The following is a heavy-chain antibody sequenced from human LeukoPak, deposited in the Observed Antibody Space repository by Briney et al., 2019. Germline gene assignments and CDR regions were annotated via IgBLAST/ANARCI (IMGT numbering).Heavy chain of an antibody. D-gene: IGHD5-24*01. Sequence: GGSLRLSCAASGFIFSSYAMSWVRQAPGKGLEWVSTMDSSGGSTNYADSVKGRFSVSRDNSKNTLYLQMNSLRAEDTAVYYCAKDTATRDSYYYYYYGMDVWGQGTTVTVSS. CDR2: MDSSGGST. J-gene: IGHJ6*02. V-gene: IGHV3-23*01. CDR1: GFIFSSYA. CDR3: AKDTATRDSYYYYYYGMDV.